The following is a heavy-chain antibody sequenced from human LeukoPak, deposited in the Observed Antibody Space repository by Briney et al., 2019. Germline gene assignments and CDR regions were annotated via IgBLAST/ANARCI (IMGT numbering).Heavy chain of an antibody. Sequence: GGSLRLSCAASGFTFSSYAMSWVRQAPGKGLEWVSAISGSGGGTYYADSVKGRCTISRDNSKNTLYLQMNSLRAEDTAVYYCAKVDVGGWFNYWGQGTLVTVSS. V-gene: IGHV3-23*01. D-gene: IGHD6-19*01. CDR3: AKVDVGGWFNY. CDR2: ISGSGGGT. CDR1: GFTFSSYA. J-gene: IGHJ4*02.